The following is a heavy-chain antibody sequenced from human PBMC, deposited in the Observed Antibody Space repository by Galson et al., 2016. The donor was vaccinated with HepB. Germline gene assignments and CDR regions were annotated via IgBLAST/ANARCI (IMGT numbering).Heavy chain of an antibody. CDR3: ARVRNYYDSSGYKHYFDY. J-gene: IGHJ4*02. V-gene: IGHV4-59*01. CDR1: GGSISSYY. Sequence: SETLSLTCTVSGGSISSYYWSWIRQPPGKGLEWIGYIYYSGSTNYNPSLKSRVTISVDTSKNQFPLKLNAVTAADTAVYYCARVRNYYDSSGYKHYFDYWGQGTLVTVSS. CDR2: IYYSGST. D-gene: IGHD3-22*01.